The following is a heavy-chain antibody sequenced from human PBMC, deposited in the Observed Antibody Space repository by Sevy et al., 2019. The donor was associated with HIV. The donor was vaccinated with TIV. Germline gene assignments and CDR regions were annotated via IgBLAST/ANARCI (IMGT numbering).Heavy chain of an antibody. CDR1: GYSFTSYW. CDR3: ARLSKATSSVGAFDI. D-gene: IGHD5-12*01. CDR2: IYPGDSDT. Sequence: GESLKISCKGSGYSFTSYWIGWVRQMPGKGLEWMGIIYPGDSDTRYSPSFQGQVTISADKSISTAYLQWSSLKASDIAMYYCARLSKATSSVGAFDIWGQGTMVTVSS. J-gene: IGHJ3*02. V-gene: IGHV5-51*01.